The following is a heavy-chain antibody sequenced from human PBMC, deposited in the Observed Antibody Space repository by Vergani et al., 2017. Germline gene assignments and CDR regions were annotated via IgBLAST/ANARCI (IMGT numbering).Heavy chain of an antibody. J-gene: IGHJ4*02. CDR3: LISNAGTDY. Sequence: EVQLVESGGGLVQPGGPLNFSCAASGLTFGDSAIPWVRQASGKGLEWVGRIRSKANNYATAFAASVEGKFTISRDDSKNTAFLQMNSLKTEDTAVYYCLISNAGTDYWGQGTLITVSS. D-gene: IGHD1-1*01. CDR2: IRSKANNYAT. V-gene: IGHV3-73*01. CDR1: GLTFGDSA.